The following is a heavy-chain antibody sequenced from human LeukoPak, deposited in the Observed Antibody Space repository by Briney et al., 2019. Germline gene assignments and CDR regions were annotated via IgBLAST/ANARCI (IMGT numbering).Heavy chain of an antibody. CDR3: ATGFGYCSGGSCYSLDY. CDR2: MNPNSGNT. J-gene: IGHJ4*02. Sequence: ASVKVSCKASGYSFTSYDINWVRQATGQGLEWMGWMNPNSGNTGYAQKFQGRVTMTRNTSISTAYMELSSLRSEDTAVYYCATGFGYCSGGSCYSLDYWGQGTLVTVSS. V-gene: IGHV1-8*01. CDR1: GYSFTSYD. D-gene: IGHD2-15*01.